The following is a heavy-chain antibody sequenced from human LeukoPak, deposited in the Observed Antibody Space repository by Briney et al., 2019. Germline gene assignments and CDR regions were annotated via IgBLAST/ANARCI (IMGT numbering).Heavy chain of an antibody. CDR3: ARVLAAAYYGDAFDI. D-gene: IGHD6-13*01. V-gene: IGHV3-7*01. Sequence: GGSLRLSCAASGFTFSSYWMSWVRQAPGKGLEWVANIKQDGSEKYYVDSVKGRFTISRDNAKNSLYLQMDSLRAEDTAVYYCARVLAAAYYGDAFDIWGQGTMVTVSS. J-gene: IGHJ3*02. CDR1: GFTFSSYW. CDR2: IKQDGSEK.